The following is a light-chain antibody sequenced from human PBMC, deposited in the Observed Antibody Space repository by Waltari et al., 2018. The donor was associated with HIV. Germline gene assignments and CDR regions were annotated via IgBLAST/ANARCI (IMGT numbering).Light chain of an antibody. J-gene: IGLJ1*01. Sequence: QSVVTQPPSASGTPGQRVTISCSGSSSNVGSNSVNWYQQLPGTSPKLLIYSDYQRPSGVPDRFSASKSGTSASLAIGGLQSDDEADYYCATWDDSLNGPVFGTGTNVTVL. V-gene: IGLV1-44*01. CDR3: ATWDDSLNGPV. CDR1: SSNVGSNS. CDR2: SDY.